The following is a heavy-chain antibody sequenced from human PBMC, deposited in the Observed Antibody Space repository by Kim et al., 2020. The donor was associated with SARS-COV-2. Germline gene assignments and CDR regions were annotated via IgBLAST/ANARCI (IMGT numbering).Heavy chain of an antibody. Sequence: TYYAASGKGRFTTSRHNSKNTLYLQMNSLRAEDTAVYYCARSRSEYYFDYWGQGTLVTVSS. CDR2: T. CDR3: ARSRSEYYFDY. V-gene: IGHV3-53*04. J-gene: IGHJ4*02.